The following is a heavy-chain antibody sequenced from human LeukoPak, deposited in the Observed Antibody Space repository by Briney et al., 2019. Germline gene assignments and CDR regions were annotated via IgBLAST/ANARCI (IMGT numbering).Heavy chain of an antibody. CDR2: VSDSGSST. CDR1: GFTFSNYA. J-gene: IGHJ4*02. V-gene: IGHV3-23*01. Sequence: GGSLRLSCAASGFTFSNYAMSWVRQAPGKGLEWVSGVSDSGSSTYNADSVRGRFTISRDNSKNTLYLQMNSLRAEDTAVYYCARDVDVDYWGQGTLVTVSS. CDR3: ARDVDVDY.